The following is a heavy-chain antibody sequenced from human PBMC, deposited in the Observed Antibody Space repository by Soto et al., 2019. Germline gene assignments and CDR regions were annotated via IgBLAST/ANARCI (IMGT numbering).Heavy chain of an antibody. D-gene: IGHD3-10*01. CDR3: ERGDSMVSSVFDY. Sequence: TLLLTFTVSGGPFSSGGDYWSWIRQEPGKGLEWIGYIYYNGDTSYNPSLKSRVTISADTSKTQFSLKLSSVTAADTAVYYCERGDSMVSSVFDYWGQGMLVTVSS. CDR1: GGPFSSGGDY. V-gene: IGHV4-31*03. CDR2: IYYNGDT. J-gene: IGHJ4*02.